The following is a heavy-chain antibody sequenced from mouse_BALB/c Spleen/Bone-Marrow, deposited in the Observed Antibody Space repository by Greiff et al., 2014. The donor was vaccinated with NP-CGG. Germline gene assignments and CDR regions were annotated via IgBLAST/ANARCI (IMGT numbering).Heavy chain of an antibody. Sequence: VQLKESGPDLVKPGASVKLSCKASGYSFTDSYMHWVKQSHGKSLEWIGRVNPNNGGTSYNQKFKGKAILTVDKSSSTAYMEPSSLSSENSAVYEWARGEYGSRYRSLDVWGAGAPVTASS. CDR3: ARGEYGSRYRSLDV. D-gene: IGHD1-1*01. V-gene: IGHV1-34*01. J-gene: IGHJ1*01. CDR1: GYSFTDSY. CDR2: VNPNNGGT.